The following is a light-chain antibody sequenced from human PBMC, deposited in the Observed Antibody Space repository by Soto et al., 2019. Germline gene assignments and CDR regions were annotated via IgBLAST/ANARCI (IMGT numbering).Light chain of an antibody. CDR1: QNVSTW. J-gene: IGKJ1*01. CDR2: DAS. V-gene: IGKV1-5*01. CDR3: QHYYAFSPWT. Sequence: DIQMTQSPSALSASIGDRVTITCRASQNVSTWLAWYQQKPWKAPRSLIFDASKLESGVSSRLSGTGSGTEFTLTISNLQADDSGTYFCQHYYAFSPWTFGQGTKVQIK.